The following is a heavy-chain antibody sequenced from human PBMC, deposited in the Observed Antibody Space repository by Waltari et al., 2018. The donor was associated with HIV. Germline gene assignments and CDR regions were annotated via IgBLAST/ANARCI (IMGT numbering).Heavy chain of an antibody. Sequence: QVQLVQSGAEVKRPGASVKVSCKASGFTFIDYYIHWVRQAPGQGLEWMGWINTKNGGTNDAQKFQGRVTMTRDTSISTAYMELNSLTSDDTAVYYCASGEGGGWYSLGYWGQGTLVTVSS. V-gene: IGHV1-2*02. CDR1: GFTFIDYY. CDR3: ASGEGGGWYSLGY. J-gene: IGHJ4*02. CDR2: INTKNGGT. D-gene: IGHD6-19*01.